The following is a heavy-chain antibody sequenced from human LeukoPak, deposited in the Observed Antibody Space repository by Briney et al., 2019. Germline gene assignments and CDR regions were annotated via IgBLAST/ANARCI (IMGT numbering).Heavy chain of an antibody. V-gene: IGHV4-34*01. Sequence: PSETLSLTCAVYGGSFSGYYWSWIRQPPGKGLEWIGEINHSGSTNYNPSLKSRVTISVDTSKNQFSLKLSSVTAADTAVYYCARDVTRFWSGYFESWGQGTLVTVSS. J-gene: IGHJ4*02. D-gene: IGHD3-3*01. CDR2: INHSGST. CDR3: ARDVTRFWSGYFES. CDR1: GGSFSGYY.